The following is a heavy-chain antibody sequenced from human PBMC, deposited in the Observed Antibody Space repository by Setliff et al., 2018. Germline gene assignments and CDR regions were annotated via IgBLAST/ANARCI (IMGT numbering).Heavy chain of an antibody. J-gene: IGHJ6*02. CDR3: AKHGAYNDFLTGYNFYYDMDV. V-gene: IGHV3-23*01. CDR2: ISSTITST. CDR1: GFTFSSYW. D-gene: IGHD3-9*01. Sequence: GGSLRLSCAASGFTFSSYWMSWVRQAPGKGLEWVAAISSTITSTYYADSVKGRFTISRDNPKNTLYLQMNSLRAEDTAVYYCAKHGAYNDFLTGYNFYYDMDVWGQGTTVTVSS.